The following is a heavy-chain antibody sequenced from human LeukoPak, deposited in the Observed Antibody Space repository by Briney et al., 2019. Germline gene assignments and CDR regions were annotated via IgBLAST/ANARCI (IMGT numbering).Heavy chain of an antibody. Sequence: SETLSLTCAVYGGSFSGYYWSWIRQPPGKGREWIGEINQSGSTNYNPSRKRPVTTSVDTSKNQFSLRLSSVSAAETPVYYCARWRLGVVVAAIDYWGQGTLVTVSS. V-gene: IGHV4-34*01. CDR3: ARWRLGVVVAAIDY. CDR2: INQSGST. J-gene: IGHJ4*02. CDR1: GGSFSGYY. D-gene: IGHD2-15*01.